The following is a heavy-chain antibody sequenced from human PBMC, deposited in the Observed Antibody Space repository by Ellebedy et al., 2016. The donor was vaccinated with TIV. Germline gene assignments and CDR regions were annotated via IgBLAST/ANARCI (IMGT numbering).Heavy chain of an antibody. CDR3: ARFCNVGPLSSGYFDY. CDR2: IYHSGST. D-gene: IGHD3-22*01. J-gene: IGHJ4*02. CDR1: GGSISSGGYS. V-gene: IGHV4-30-2*01. Sequence: SETLSLXCAVSGGSISSGGYSWSWIRQPPGKGLEWIGYIYHSGSTYYNPSLKSRVTISVDRSKNQFSLKLSSVTAADTAVYYCARFCNVGPLSSGYFDYWGQGTLVTVSS.